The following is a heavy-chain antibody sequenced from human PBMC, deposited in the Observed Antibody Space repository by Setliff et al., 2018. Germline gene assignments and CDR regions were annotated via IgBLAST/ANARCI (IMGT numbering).Heavy chain of an antibody. CDR2: IIPIFGTT. J-gene: IGHJ6*03. V-gene: IGHV1-69*05. D-gene: IGHD2-21*02. Sequence: RASVKVSCKASGGAFSNYGITWVRQAPGQGLEWMGGIIPIFGTTTYAQKFLGRVTITTDESSSTGYMELSSLRSEDTAVYFCARESVVVVTTTNYYYYIDVWGEGTTVTVSS. CDR1: GGAFSNYG. CDR3: ARESVVVVTTTNYYYYIDV.